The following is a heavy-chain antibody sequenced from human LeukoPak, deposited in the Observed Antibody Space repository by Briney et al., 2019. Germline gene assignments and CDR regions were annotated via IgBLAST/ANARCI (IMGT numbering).Heavy chain of an antibody. CDR3: GREGRTWLPFDF. J-gene: IGHJ4*02. CDR1: NYTFTSHD. V-gene: IGHV1-18*01. CDR2: ISPYTGNK. Sequence: ASVKVSCKASNYTFTSHDIRWVRQAPGQGLEGMGWISPYTGNKKYAQKFQGRVNMIRSQSKNIVYMEVESLSSDDPARYFCGREGRTWLPFDFWGQGTLVSVSS. D-gene: IGHD3-9*01.